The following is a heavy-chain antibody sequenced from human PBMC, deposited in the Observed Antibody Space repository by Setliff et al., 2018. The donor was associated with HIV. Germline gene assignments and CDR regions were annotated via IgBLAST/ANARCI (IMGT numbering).Heavy chain of an antibody. CDR1: GGPITSNTYF. V-gene: IGHV4-39*01. CDR3: ARAASYYDSSGYWAPPKYFDY. D-gene: IGHD3-22*01. Sequence: PSETLSLTCSVSGGPITSNTYFWDWIRQAPGKGLGWIGSIYHNGNTYYNPSLKSRVSISVDTSKRQFSLKLTSVTAADTAVYYCARAASYYDSSGYWAPPKYFDYWGQGTLVTVSS. J-gene: IGHJ4*02. CDR2: IYHNGNT.